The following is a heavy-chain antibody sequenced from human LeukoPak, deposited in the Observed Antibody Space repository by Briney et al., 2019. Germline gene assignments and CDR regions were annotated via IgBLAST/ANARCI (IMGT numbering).Heavy chain of an antibody. Sequence: PGGSLRLSCAASGFTVSSNYMSWVRQAPGKGLEWVSVIYSGGSIYYADSVKGRFTISRENSKNTLYLQMNSLRAEDTAVYYCAKDSAKKYDDYWGQGTLVTVSS. CDR3: AKDSAKKYDDY. J-gene: IGHJ4*02. CDR2: IYSGGSI. D-gene: IGHD2/OR15-2a*01. V-gene: IGHV3-66*01. CDR1: GFTVSSNY.